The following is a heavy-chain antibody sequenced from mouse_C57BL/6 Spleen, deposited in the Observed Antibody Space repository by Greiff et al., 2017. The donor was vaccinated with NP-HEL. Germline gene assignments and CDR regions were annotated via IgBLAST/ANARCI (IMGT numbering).Heavy chain of an antibody. Sequence: EVQLQQSGPELVKPGASVKISCKASGYSFTGYYMNWVKQSPEKSLEWIGEINPSTGGTTYNQKFNAKATLTVDKSSSTAYMQLKSLTSEDSAVYYCARSVVATRGYFDYWGQGTTLTVSS. V-gene: IGHV1-42*01. D-gene: IGHD1-1*01. CDR1: GYSFTGYY. J-gene: IGHJ2*01. CDR2: INPSTGGT. CDR3: ARSVVATRGYFDY.